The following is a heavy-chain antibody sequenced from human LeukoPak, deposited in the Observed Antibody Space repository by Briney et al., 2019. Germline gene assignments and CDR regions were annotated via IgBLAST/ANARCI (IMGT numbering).Heavy chain of an antibody. J-gene: IGHJ6*03. D-gene: IGHD3-10*01. CDR1: GGSISSYY. CDR3: ARDHISWYYGSGSYYPDYYMDV. CDR2: IYYSGST. Sequence: PSETLSLTCTVSGGSISSYYWSWIRQPPGKGLEWIGYIYYSGSTNYNPSLKSRVTISVDTSKNQFSLKLSSVTAADTAVYYCARDHISWYYGSGSYYPDYYMDVWGKGTTVTVSS. V-gene: IGHV4-59*01.